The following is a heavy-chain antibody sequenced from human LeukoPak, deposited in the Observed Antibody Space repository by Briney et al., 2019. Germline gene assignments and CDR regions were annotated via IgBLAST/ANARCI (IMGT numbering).Heavy chain of an antibody. CDR2: MNPNSGNT. D-gene: IGHD6-13*01. J-gene: IGHJ6*03. V-gene: IGHV1-8*03. Sequence: RASVKVSCKASGYTFTSYDINWVRQATGQGLEWMGWMNPNSGNTGYAQKFQGRVTITRNTSISTAYMELSSLRSEDTAVYYCARASSSWYYYYMDVWGKGTTVTVSS. CDR1: GYTFTSYD. CDR3: ARASSSWYYYYMDV.